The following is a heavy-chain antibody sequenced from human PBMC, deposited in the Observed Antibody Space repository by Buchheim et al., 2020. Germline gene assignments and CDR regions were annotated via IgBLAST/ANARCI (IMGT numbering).Heavy chain of an antibody. CDR3: ARDLSGSQDY. CDR1: GFTLRTYW. V-gene: IGHV3-74*01. D-gene: IGHD1-26*01. CDR2: INEDGSFT. J-gene: IGHJ4*02. Sequence: EVQLEESGGGLVQPGGSLRLSCAASGFTLRTYWMHWVRQAPGKGLEWVSRINEDGSFTNYADSVKGRFTISRDNAENPLYLQMTSLRVEDTAMYYCARDLSGSQDYWGQGTL.